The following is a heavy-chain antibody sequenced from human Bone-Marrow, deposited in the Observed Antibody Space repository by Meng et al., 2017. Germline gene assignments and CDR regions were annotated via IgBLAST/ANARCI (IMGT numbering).Heavy chain of an antibody. Sequence: SETLSLTCTVSGGSISSYYWSWIRQPAGKGLEWIGRIYTSGSTNYNPSLKSRVTISVDTSKNQFSLKLSSVTAADTAVYYCARDYSGYSYGYGYYYGMDVWGQGTTVTVSS. CDR1: GGSISSYY. V-gene: IGHV4-4*07. CDR3: ARDYSGYSYGYGYYYGMDV. CDR2: IYTSGST. J-gene: IGHJ6*02. D-gene: IGHD5-18*01.